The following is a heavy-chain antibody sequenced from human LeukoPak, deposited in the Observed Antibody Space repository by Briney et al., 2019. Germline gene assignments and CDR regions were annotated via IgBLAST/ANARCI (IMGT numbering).Heavy chain of an antibody. D-gene: IGHD5-18*01. CDR2: IWYDGSNK. CDR1: GFTFSSYG. J-gene: IGHJ3*02. CDR3: ASTGDTAMVNDAFDI. V-gene: IGHV3-33*01. Sequence: GGSLRLSCAASGFTFSSYGMHWVRQAPGKGLEWVAVIWYDGSNKYYADSVKGRFTISRDNSKNTLYLRMNSLRAEDTAVYYCASTGDTAMVNDAFDIWGQGTMVTVSS.